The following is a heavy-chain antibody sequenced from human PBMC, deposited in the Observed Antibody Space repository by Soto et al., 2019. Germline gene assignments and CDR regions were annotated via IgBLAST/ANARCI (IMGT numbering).Heavy chain of an antibody. V-gene: IGHV4-34*01. CDR1: GGSFSGYY. CDR2: INHSGST. D-gene: IGHD3-22*01. Sequence: PSETLSLTCAVYGGSFSGYYWSWIRQPPGKGLEWIGEINHSGSTNYKPSLKSRVTISVDTSKNQFSLKLSSVTAADTAVYYCARELYYYDSYYYSGMDVWGQGTTVTVSS. CDR3: ARELYYYDSYYYSGMDV. J-gene: IGHJ6*02.